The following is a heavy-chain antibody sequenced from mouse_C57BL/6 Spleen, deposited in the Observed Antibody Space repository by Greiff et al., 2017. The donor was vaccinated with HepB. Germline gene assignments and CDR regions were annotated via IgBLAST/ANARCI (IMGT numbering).Heavy chain of an antibody. CDR3: ARWRLPSHYYAMDY. Sequence: QVQLQQSGAELARPGASVKLSCKASGYTFTSYGISWVKQRTGQGLEWIGEIYPRSGNTYYNEKFKGKATLTADKSSSTAYMELRSLTSEDSAVYFCARWRLPSHYYAMDYWGQGTSVTVSS. V-gene: IGHV1-81*01. CDR2: IYPRSGNT. CDR1: GYTFTSYG. J-gene: IGHJ4*01. D-gene: IGHD2-2*01.